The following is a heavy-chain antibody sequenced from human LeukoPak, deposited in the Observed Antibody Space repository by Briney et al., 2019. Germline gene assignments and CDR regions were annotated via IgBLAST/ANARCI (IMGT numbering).Heavy chain of an antibody. CDR1: GDTFRNPS. J-gene: IGHJ4*02. Sequence: PRGSLRLSCVAPGDTFRNPSMHSVRQAPGKGLEWVAVIWYDGSNQYYADSVKGRFTISRDNSKNTLWLKMNSLRAEDTAVYYCARDIASRRSDYWGQGTPVTVSS. D-gene: IGHD6-6*01. CDR2: IWYDGSNQ. CDR3: ARDIASRRSDY. V-gene: IGHV3-33*01.